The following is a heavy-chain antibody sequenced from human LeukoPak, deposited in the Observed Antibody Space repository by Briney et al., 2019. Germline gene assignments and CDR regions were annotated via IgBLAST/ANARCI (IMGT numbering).Heavy chain of an antibody. V-gene: IGHV4-59*01. J-gene: IGHJ6*03. Sequence: SETLSLTCTVSGGSIISYYWSWIRQPPGKGLEWIGYIYYSGSTNYNPSLKSRVTISVDTSKNQFSLKLSSVTAADTAVYYCARTTEGGYTYDYFYYYYMDVWGKGTTVTISS. CDR1: GGSIISYY. CDR2: IYYSGST. D-gene: IGHD5-18*01. CDR3: ARTTEGGYTYDYFYYYYMDV.